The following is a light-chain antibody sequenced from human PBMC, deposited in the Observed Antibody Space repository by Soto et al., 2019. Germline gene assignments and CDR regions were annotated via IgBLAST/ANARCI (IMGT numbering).Light chain of an antibody. Sequence: QSALTQPASVSGSPGQSITISCTGTSSDVGGYNYVSWYQQHPGKAPKLMIYDVSNRPSGVSNRFSGSKSGNTASLTISGLQAEGEADYYCSSYTSSSTWVFGGGNKLTVL. CDR2: DVS. CDR1: SSDVGGYNY. CDR3: SSYTSSSTWV. V-gene: IGLV2-14*01. J-gene: IGLJ3*02.